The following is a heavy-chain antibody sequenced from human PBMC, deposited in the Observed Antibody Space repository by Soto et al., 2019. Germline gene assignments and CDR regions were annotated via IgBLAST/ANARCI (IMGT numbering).Heavy chain of an antibody. D-gene: IGHD2-8*01. CDR1: GGSISSGGYY. J-gene: IGHJ6*02. V-gene: IGHV4-31*03. CDR2: IYYSGST. CDR3: ASSPFLVYAMKSTRYYGMDV. Sequence: SETLSLTCTVSGGSISSGGYYWSWIRQHPGKGLEWIGYIYYSGSTYYNPSLKSRVTISVDTSKNQFSLKLSSVTAADTAVYYCASSPFLVYAMKSTRYYGMDVWGQGTTVTVSS.